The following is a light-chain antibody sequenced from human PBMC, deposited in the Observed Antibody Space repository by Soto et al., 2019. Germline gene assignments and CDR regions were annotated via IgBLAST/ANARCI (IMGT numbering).Light chain of an antibody. CDR1: TGAVTSGHY. CDR3: LLSYSGARV. J-gene: IGLJ3*02. V-gene: IGLV7-46*01. CDR2: DTN. Sequence: QAVVTQEPSLIVSPGGTVTLTCGSSTGAVTSGHYPYWFQQKPGQAPRTLIYDTNNKHSWTPARFSGSLLGDKAALTLSGAQPEDEADYYCLLSYSGARVFGGGTKLTVL.